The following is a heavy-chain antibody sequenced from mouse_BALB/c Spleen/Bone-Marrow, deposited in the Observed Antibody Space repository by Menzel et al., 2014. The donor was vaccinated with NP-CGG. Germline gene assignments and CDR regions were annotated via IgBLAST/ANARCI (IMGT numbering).Heavy chain of an antibody. Sequence: EVQLQESGAELVKLGASVKLSCTASGFNIKDTYMHWVKQRPEQGLEWIGRIDPANGNTKYDPKFQGKATITADTSSNTAYLQLSSLTSEDTAVYYCAVYYYGSSLFAYWGQGTLVTVSA. J-gene: IGHJ3*01. CDR1: GFNIKDTY. CDR2: IDPANGNT. V-gene: IGHV14-3*02. CDR3: AVYYYGSSLFAY. D-gene: IGHD1-1*01.